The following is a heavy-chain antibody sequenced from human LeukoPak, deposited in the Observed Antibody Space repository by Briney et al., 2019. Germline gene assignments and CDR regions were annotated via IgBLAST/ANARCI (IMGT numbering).Heavy chain of an antibody. D-gene: IGHD6-19*01. J-gene: IGHJ3*02. CDR2: IYYSGST. CDR1: GGSISSSSYY. CDR3: ARHPAVAPAFDI. Sequence: SETLSLTCTVSGGSISSSSYYWGWIRQPPGKGLEWIGSIYYSGSTYYNPSLKSRVTISVDTPKNQFSLKLSSVTAADTAVYYYARHPAVAPAFDIWGQGTMVTVSS. V-gene: IGHV4-39*01.